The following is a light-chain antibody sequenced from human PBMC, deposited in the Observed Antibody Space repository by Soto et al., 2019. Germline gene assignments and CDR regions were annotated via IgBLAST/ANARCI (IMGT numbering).Light chain of an antibody. CDR1: SSDVGSYNY. Sequence: QSALTQPASVSGSPGQSITISCTGTSSDVGSYNYVSWYQQYPGKAPKLMIYDVSNRPSGVSYRFSGSKSGHTASLPISGLQDEDEADYYCSSYPASSTHVVFVGGTKLTVL. CDR2: DVS. J-gene: IGLJ2*01. CDR3: SSYPASSTHVV. V-gene: IGLV2-14*01.